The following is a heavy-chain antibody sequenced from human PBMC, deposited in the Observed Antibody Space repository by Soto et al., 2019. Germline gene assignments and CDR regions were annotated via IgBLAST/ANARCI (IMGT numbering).Heavy chain of an antibody. CDR1: GFTFSSYG. D-gene: IGHD3-10*01. Sequence: GGSLRLSCAASGFTFSSYGMHWGRQAPCKGLEWVAVIWYDGSNKYYADSVKGRFTISRDNSKNTLYLQMNSLRAEDTAVYYCARDRYYGSGSYYIPFYWGQGTLVTVSS. CDR3: ARDRYYGSGSYYIPFY. CDR2: IWYDGSNK. J-gene: IGHJ4*02. V-gene: IGHV3-33*01.